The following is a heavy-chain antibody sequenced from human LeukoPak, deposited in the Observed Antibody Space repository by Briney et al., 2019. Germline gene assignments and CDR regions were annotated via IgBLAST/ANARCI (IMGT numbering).Heavy chain of an antibody. Sequence: TLSLTCTVSGGCISSGDYYWSWIRQPPGKGLEWIGYIYYSGSTYYNPSLKSRVTISLDTCKNQFSLKLSSVTAADTAVYYCARQHTIFGGAGGPEIWGQGTMVTVSS. V-gene: IGHV4-30-4*08. CDR1: GGCISSGDYY. CDR3: ARQHTIFGGAGGPEI. CDR2: IYYSGST. D-gene: IGHD3-3*01. J-gene: IGHJ3*02.